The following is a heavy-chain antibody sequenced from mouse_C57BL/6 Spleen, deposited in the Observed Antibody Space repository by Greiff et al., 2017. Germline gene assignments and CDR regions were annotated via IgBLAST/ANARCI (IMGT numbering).Heavy chain of an antibody. J-gene: IGHJ4*01. CDR2: INPNNGGT. Sequence: VQLKESGPELVKPGASVKMSCKASGYTFTDYNMHWVKQSHGKSLEWIGYINPNNGGTSYNQKFKGKATLTVNKSSSTAYMELRSLTSEDSAVYDCARDYYGSSYARDYWGQGTSVTVSS. CDR1: GYTFTDYN. V-gene: IGHV1-22*01. D-gene: IGHD1-1*01. CDR3: ARDYYGSSYARDY.